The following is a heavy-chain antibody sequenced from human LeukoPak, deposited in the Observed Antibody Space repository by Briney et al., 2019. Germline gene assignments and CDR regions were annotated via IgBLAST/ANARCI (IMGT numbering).Heavy chain of an antibody. CDR1: GYSISSGYY. D-gene: IGHD5-18*01. CDR2: IYNSGST. J-gene: IGHJ4*02. V-gene: IGHV4-38-2*02. Sequence: SETLSLTCTVSGYSISSGYYWGWIRQPPGKGLEWIGYIYNSGSTYYNPSLKSRVTISVDTSKNQFSLKLSSVTAADTAVYYCAREGYSYGYVNYFDYWGQGTLVAVSS. CDR3: AREGYSYGYVNYFDY.